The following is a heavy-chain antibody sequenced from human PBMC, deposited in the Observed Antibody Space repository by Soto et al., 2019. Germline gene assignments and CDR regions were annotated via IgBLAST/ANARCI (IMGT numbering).Heavy chain of an antibody. D-gene: IGHD3-22*01. CDR3: ARSTYYYDSSGYYLDY. CDR1: GGSFSGYY. CDR2: INHSGST. Sequence: SETLSLTCAVYGGSFSGYYWSWIRQPPGNGLEWIGEINHSGSTNYNPSLKSRVTISVDTSKNQFSLTLSSVTAADTAVYYCARSTYYYDSSGYYLDYWGQGTLVTVSS. V-gene: IGHV4-34*01. J-gene: IGHJ4*02.